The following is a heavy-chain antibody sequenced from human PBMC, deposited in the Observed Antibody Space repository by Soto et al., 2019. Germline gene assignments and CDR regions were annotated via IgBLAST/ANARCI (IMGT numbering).Heavy chain of an antibody. D-gene: IGHD6-13*01. CDR1: GYTFTSYD. J-gene: IGHJ6*02. CDR3: ARRGYSSSWYYYYYYGMDV. Sequence: ASVKVSCKASGYTFTSYDINWVRQATGQGLEWMGWMNPNSGNTGYAQKFQGRVTMTRNTSIGTAYMELSSLRSEDTAVYYCARRGYSSSWYYYYYYGMDVWGQGTTVTVSS. V-gene: IGHV1-8*01. CDR2: MNPNSGNT.